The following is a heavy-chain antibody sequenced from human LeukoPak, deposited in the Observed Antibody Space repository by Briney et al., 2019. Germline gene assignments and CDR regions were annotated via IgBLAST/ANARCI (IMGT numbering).Heavy chain of an antibody. D-gene: IGHD3-10*01. CDR1: GYSFTSYW. V-gene: IGHV5-51*01. J-gene: IGHJ5*02. CDR3: ARLTWPRITMARVDWFDP. CDR2: IYPGDSDT. Sequence: GESLKISCKGSGYSFTSYWIGCVRQMPRKGLEWMGIIYPGDSDTRYSPSFQGQVTISADKSISTAYLQWSSLKASDTAMYYCARLTWPRITMARVDWFDPWGQGTLVTVSS.